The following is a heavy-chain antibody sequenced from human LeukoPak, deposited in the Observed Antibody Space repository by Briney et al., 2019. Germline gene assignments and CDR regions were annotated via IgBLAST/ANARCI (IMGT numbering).Heavy chain of an antibody. D-gene: IGHD3-10*01. CDR1: GGSISSGDYY. Sequence: SETLSLTCTVSGGSISSGDYYWSWIRQPPGKGLEWIGYIYYSGSTYYNPSLKSRVTISVDTSKNQFSLKLSSVTAADTAVYYCARDVLGGSGSSNYYGMDVWGQGTTVTVSS. J-gene: IGHJ6*02. CDR3: ARDVLGGSGSSNYYGMDV. V-gene: IGHV4-30-4*08. CDR2: IYYSGST.